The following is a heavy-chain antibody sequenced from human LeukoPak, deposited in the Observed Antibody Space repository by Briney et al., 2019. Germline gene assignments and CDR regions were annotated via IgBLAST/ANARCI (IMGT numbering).Heavy chain of an antibody. CDR3: ARGGIVVVVAGRKPPVC. D-gene: IGHD2-15*01. Sequence: ASVKVSCKASGYTFTSYGISWVRQAPGQGLEWMGWISAYNGNTNYAQKFQGRVTMTRDTSTSTVYMELSSLRSEDTAVYYCARGGIVVVVAGRKPPVCWGQGTLVTVSS. CDR1: GYTFTSYG. V-gene: IGHV1-18*01. CDR2: ISAYNGNT. J-gene: IGHJ4*02.